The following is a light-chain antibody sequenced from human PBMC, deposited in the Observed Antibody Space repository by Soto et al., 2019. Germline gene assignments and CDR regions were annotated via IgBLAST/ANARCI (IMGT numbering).Light chain of an antibody. V-gene: IGKV3-15*01. CDR3: QQYNTWLWT. CDR2: GAS. Sequence: EVVMTQSPATLSVSPGERATLSCRASQSVNANLAWYQQMPGQAPRLLIHGASNRATGIPARFSGSGFGTEFIXIIRSXXSEDFAVYYCQQYNTWLWTFGQGTKVEI. J-gene: IGKJ1*01. CDR1: QSVNAN.